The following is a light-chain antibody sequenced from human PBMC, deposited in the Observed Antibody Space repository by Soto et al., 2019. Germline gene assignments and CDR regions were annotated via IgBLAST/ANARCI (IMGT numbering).Light chain of an antibody. V-gene: IGKV1-27*01. CDR3: QKYNSAPKT. J-gene: IGKJ1*01. CDR1: QDISNY. Sequence: DIQMTQSPSSLSASVGDRVTITCRASQDISNYLAWYQQKPGKGPKLLIYAASTLHSGVPSRFSGSGSGTDFTLTISSLQPEDVARYYCQKYNSAPKTFGQGTKVEIK. CDR2: AAS.